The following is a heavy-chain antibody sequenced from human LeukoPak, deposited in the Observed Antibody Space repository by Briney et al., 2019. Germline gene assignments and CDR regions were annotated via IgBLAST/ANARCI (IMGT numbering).Heavy chain of an antibody. CDR1: GGSISSYY. Sequence: SETLSLTCTVSGGSISSYYWSWIRQPPGKGLEWIGYIYYSGSINYNPSLKSRVTISVDTSKNQFSLKLSSVTAADTAVYYCARHLYYYYMDVWGKGTTVTVSS. J-gene: IGHJ6*03. V-gene: IGHV4-59*08. CDR3: ARHLYYYYMDV. CDR2: IYYSGSI.